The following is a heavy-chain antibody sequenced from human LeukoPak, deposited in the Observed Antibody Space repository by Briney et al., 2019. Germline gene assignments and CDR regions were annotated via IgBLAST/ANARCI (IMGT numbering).Heavy chain of an antibody. V-gene: IGHV3-30*18. D-gene: IGHD2-8*02. J-gene: IGHJ4*02. Sequence: GRSLRLSCAASGFTFSSYGMHWVRQAPGKGLEWVAVISYDGSNKYYADSVKGRFTISRDNSKNTLYLQMNSLRVEDTAVYYCTKAPLRSCTGAFCYPFDYWGQGTLVTVSS. CDR2: ISYDGSNK. CDR3: TKAPLRSCTGAFCYPFDY. CDR1: GFTFSSYG.